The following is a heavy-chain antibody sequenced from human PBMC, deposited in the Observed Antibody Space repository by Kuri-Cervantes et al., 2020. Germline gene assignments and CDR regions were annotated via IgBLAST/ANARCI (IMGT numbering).Heavy chain of an antibody. Sequence: ASVKVSCKASGYTFTGYYIHWVRQAPGQGLEWMGWINPNSGDTNYAQKFQGRVTMTRDTSISTAYMELSRLRSDDTAVYYCARDLRRAFHRPGGYYPVGDWFDPLGQGTLVTVSS. CDR2: INPNSGDT. V-gene: IGHV1-2*02. CDR1: GYTFTGYY. CDR3: ARDLRRAFHRPGGYYPVGDWFDP. D-gene: IGHD3-22*01. J-gene: IGHJ5*02.